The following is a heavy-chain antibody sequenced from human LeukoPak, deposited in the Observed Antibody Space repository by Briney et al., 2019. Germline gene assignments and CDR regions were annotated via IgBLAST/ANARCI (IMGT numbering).Heavy chain of an antibody. CDR1: GFTFSSNY. CDR2: IYSGGST. CDR3: ARGSYYDSSLFDY. V-gene: IGHV3-53*01. J-gene: IGHJ4*02. D-gene: IGHD3-22*01. Sequence: PGGSLRLSCAASGFTFSSNYMSWVRQAPGKGLEWVSVIYSGGSTYYADSVKGRFTISRDNSKNTLYLQMNSLRAEDTAVYYCARGSYYDSSLFDYWGQGTLVTVSS.